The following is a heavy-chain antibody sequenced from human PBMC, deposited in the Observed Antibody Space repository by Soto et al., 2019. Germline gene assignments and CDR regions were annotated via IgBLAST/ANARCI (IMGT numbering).Heavy chain of an antibody. D-gene: IGHD6-25*01. V-gene: IGHV3-11*01. J-gene: IGHJ4*02. CDR2: ITNSGDSV. CDR3: AIDGNGYPVDY. Sequence: PGGSLRLSCAACGFTFSDYYITWMRQAPGKGLEWVSYITNSGDSVYYGDSVKGRFTISRDNAKNSLYLQMNSLRAEDTAVYYCAIDGNGYPVDYWGQRTLVAVCS. CDR1: GFTFSDYY.